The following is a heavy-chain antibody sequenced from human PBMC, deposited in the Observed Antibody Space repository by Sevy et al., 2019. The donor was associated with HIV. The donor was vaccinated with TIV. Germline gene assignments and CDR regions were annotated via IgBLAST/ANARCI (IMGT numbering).Heavy chain of an antibody. V-gene: IGHV3-7*01. CDR2: IKQGGSET. CDR1: GFTFGDYW. D-gene: IGHD3-9*01. J-gene: IGHJ4*02. CDR3: ARCQPDNYYHDGAVYYGLLFDH. Sequence: GGSLRLSCAASGFTFGDYWLTWVRQVPGKGLEWVANIKQGGSETYYADSVKGRLSSSSNNAKNSLYLQLNSLRAEDTAVYYCARCQPDNYYHDGAVYYGLLFDHWGQGALVTVSS.